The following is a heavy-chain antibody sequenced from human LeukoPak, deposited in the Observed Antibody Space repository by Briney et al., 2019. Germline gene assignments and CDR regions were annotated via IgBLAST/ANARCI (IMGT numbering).Heavy chain of an antibody. Sequence: PSETLSLTCTVSGGSISSYYWSWIRQPPGKGLEWIGYIYYSGSTNYNPSLKSRVTISVDTSKNQFSLKLSSVTAADAAVYYCARGIFWFDPWGQGTLVTVSS. CDR3: ARGIFWFDP. CDR1: GGSISSYY. D-gene: IGHD2-15*01. J-gene: IGHJ5*02. V-gene: IGHV4-59*01. CDR2: IYYSGST.